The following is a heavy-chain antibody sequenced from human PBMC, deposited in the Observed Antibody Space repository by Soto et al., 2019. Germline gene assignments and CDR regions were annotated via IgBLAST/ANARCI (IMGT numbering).Heavy chain of an antibody. J-gene: IGHJ3*01. Sequence: EVQLVESGGGLVKPGGSLRLSCAASGFTFSSYSMNWVRQAPGKGLEWVSSISSSSSYIYYADSVKGRFTISRDNAKNSRYLQMNSGRADDTAVYYYARDAPKYHCAQYAFDLLGQGTMGTVSS. V-gene: IGHV3-21*01. CDR3: ARDAPKYHCAQYAFDL. D-gene: IGHD2-21*02. CDR1: GFTFSSYS. CDR2: ISSSSSYI.